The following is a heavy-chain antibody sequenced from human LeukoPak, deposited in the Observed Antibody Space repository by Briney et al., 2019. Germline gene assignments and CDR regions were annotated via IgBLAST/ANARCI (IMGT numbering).Heavy chain of an antibody. CDR3: AKGIYSSGWSYFDY. D-gene: IGHD6-19*01. Sequence: GGSLRLSCAASGFTFSDYYMTWIRQAPGKGLEWDSTLSGSGITTYYADSVKGRFTISRDNSKNTLYLQMNSLRAEDTAVYYCAKGIYSSGWSYFDYWGHGTLVTVSS. V-gene: IGHV3-23*01. J-gene: IGHJ4*01. CDR1: GFTFSDYY. CDR2: LSGSGITT.